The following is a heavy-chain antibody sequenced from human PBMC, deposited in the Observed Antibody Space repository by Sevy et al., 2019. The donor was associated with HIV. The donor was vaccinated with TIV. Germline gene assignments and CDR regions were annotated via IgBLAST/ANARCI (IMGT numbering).Heavy chain of an antibody. J-gene: IGHJ4*02. CDR2: ILHDGSNE. D-gene: IGHD2-21*01. CDR3: ARDRLLSLLDF. CDR1: RFNFSNYA. V-gene: IGHV3-30*04. Sequence: GGSLRLSCAASRFNFSNYAMHWVRQAPGKGLEWVALILHDGSNEHYADSVKGRFTISRDNSQNTVYLQMNSLRPEDTAVYYCARDRLLSLLDFWGLGTLVTVSS.